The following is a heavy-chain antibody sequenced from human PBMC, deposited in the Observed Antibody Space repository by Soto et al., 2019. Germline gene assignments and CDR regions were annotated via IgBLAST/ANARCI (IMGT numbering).Heavy chain of an antibody. CDR2: IIPIFGTA. V-gene: IGHV1-69*13. CDR1: GGTFSSYA. D-gene: IGHD6-6*01. J-gene: IGHJ6*02. CDR3: ARALEYSSSSRYYYGMDV. Sequence: SVKVSCKASGGTFSSYATSWVRQAPGQGLEWMGGIIPIFGTANYAQKFQGRVTITADESTSTAYMELSSLRSEDTAVYYCARALEYSSSSRYYYGMDVWGQGTTVTVSS.